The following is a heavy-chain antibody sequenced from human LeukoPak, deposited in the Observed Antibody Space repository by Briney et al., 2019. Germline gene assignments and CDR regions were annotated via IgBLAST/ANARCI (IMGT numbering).Heavy chain of an antibody. V-gene: IGHV4-59*01. D-gene: IGHD6-25*01. CDR3: ARSASSTSRSAFDI. CDR1: GGSISSYH. CDR2: IYSSGST. Sequence: SERLSLTCTVSGGSISSYHWSWIRQPPGKGLQWIGFIYSSGSTNYNPSIKSRATISVDMSKNQFSLTLNSVTAADTAVYYCARSASSTSRSAFDIWGQGTRVTASS. J-gene: IGHJ3*02.